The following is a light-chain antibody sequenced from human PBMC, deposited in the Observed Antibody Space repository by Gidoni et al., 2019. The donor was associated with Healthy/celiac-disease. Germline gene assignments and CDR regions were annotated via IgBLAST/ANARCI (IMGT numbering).Light chain of an antibody. Sequence: SYELTQPPSVSVSLGQMARITCSGEALPKKYAYWYQQKPGQFPVLVIYKDSERPSGIPERFSGSSSGTIVTLTISGVQAEDEADYYCLSADSSGTWVFGGGTKLXV. CDR2: KDS. CDR1: ALPKKY. J-gene: IGLJ3*02. CDR3: LSADSSGTWV. V-gene: IGLV3-16*01.